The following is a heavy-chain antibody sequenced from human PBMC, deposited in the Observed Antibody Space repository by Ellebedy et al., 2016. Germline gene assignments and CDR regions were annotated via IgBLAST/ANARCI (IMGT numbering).Heavy chain of an antibody. CDR3: ARFSTLGVWGGMDV. Sequence: SVKVSXXASGGTFSSYAISWVRQAPGQGLEWMGGIIPIFGTAKYAQKFQGRVTITADESTSTAYMELSSLRSEDTAVYYCARFSTLGVWGGMDVWGQGTTVTVSS. D-gene: IGHD2-2*01. CDR1: GGTFSSYA. J-gene: IGHJ6*02. V-gene: IGHV1-69*13. CDR2: IIPIFGTA.